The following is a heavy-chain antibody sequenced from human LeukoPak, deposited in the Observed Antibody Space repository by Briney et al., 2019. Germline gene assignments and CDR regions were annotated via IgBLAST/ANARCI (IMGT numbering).Heavy chain of an antibody. Sequence: GGSLRLSCAASGFTVSSNYMSWVRQAQGKGLEWVSDIYSGGSTYYADSVRGRFTISRDNSKNTLYLQMNSLRAEDTAVYYCAGSSGFSGYAFDIWGQGTMVTVSS. J-gene: IGHJ3*02. D-gene: IGHD3-22*01. CDR1: GFTVSSNY. CDR3: AGSSGFSGYAFDI. V-gene: IGHV3-66*01. CDR2: IYSGGST.